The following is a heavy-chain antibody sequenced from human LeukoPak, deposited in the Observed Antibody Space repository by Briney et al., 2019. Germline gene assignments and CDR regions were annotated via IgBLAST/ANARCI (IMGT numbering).Heavy chain of an antibody. CDR3: AKGGELLRAFDY. Sequence: GGSLRLPCAASGFTFSSYAMSWVRQAPGKGLEWVSAISGSGGSTYYADSVKGRFTISRDNSKNTLYLQMNSLRAEDTAVYYCAKGGELLRAFDYWGQGTLVTVSS. CDR2: ISGSGGST. CDR1: GFTFSSYA. J-gene: IGHJ4*02. V-gene: IGHV3-23*01. D-gene: IGHD1-26*01.